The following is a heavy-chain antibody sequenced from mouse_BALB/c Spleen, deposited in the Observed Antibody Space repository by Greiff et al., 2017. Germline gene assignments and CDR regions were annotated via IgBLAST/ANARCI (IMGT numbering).Heavy chain of an antibody. D-gene: IGHD2-2*01. J-gene: IGHJ4*01. V-gene: IGHV2-6-4*01. Sequence: VKLLESGPGLVAPSQSLSITCTVSGFSLSSYSVHWVRQPPGKGLEWLGMIWGGGSTAYNSAHKSRLSISKDNSKSQVFLIMNSLQTDDTAMYYCARNARNGYDEGMDDWGQGTSVTVSS. CDR2: IWGGGST. CDR3: ARNARNGYDEGMDD. CDR1: GFSLSSYS.